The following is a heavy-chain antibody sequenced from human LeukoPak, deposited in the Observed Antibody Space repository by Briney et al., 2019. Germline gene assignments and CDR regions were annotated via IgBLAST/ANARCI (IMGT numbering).Heavy chain of an antibody. J-gene: IGHJ5*02. Sequence: SETLSLTCAVYIDSFTNYYWNWIRQPPGKGLEWIGEINHSGRTNYDPSLKSRDTISLDTSKNQFSLKLRSVTAADTAVYYCARGRSIAARSRFDPWGQGTLVTVSS. V-gene: IGHV4-34*01. CDR1: IDSFTNYY. CDR2: INHSGRT. D-gene: IGHD6-6*01. CDR3: ARGRSIAARSRFDP.